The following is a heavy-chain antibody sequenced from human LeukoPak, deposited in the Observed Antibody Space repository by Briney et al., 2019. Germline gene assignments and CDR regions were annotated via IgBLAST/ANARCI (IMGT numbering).Heavy chain of an antibody. CDR2: IGGSGIST. CDR1: DFRFSSYA. V-gene: IGHV3-23*01. J-gene: IGHJ4*02. Sequence: GGSLRLSCVLSDFRFSSYAMSWVRQAPGRGLEWVSGIGGSGISTFYADSVKGRFTISRDNSKNTLYLQMNSLRAEDTAVYYCAKDPGGIIVVVPGSDYWGQGTLVTVSS. D-gene: IGHD2-2*01. CDR3: AKDPGGIIVVVPGSDY.